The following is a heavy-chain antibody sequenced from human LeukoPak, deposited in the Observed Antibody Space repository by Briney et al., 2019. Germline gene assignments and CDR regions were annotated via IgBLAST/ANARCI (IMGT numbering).Heavy chain of an antibody. CDR2: ISSSGSTI. CDR1: GFTFSDYY. J-gene: IGHJ4*02. Sequence: GSLRLSCAASGFTFSDYYMSWIRQAPGKGLEWVSYISSSGSTIYYADSVKGRFTISRDNAKNSLYLQMNSLRAEDTAVYYCARVRLPTRYYYDSSGYYFDYWGQGTLVTVSS. V-gene: IGHV3-11*01. D-gene: IGHD3-22*01. CDR3: ARVRLPTRYYYDSSGYYFDY.